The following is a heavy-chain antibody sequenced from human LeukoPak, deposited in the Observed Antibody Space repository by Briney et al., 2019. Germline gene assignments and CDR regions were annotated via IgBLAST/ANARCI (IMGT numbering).Heavy chain of an antibody. CDR3: ARGGGSSWYWFDP. CDR1: GGSISSYY. D-gene: IGHD6-13*01. J-gene: IGHJ5*02. CDR2: IYYTGST. V-gene: IGHV4-59*01. Sequence: PSETLSLTCTVSGGSISSYYWSWLRQPPGKGLEWIGYIYYTGSTNYNPSLKSRVTISVDTSKNQFSLRLSSVTAADTAVYYCARGGGSSWYWFDPWGQGTLVTVSS.